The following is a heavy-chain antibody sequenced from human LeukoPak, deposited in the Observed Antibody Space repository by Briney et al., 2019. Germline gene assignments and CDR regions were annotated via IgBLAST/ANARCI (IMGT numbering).Heavy chain of an antibody. Sequence: PGGSLRLSCAASGFTVSSNYMSWVRQAPGKGLEWVSVIYSGGSTYYADSVKGRFTISRDNSKNTLYLQMNSLRAEDTAVYYCARARQEWLVHFDYWGQGTLVTVSS. CDR3: ARARQEWLVHFDY. CDR2: IYSGGST. D-gene: IGHD6-19*01. J-gene: IGHJ4*02. CDR1: GFTVSSNY. V-gene: IGHV3-53*01.